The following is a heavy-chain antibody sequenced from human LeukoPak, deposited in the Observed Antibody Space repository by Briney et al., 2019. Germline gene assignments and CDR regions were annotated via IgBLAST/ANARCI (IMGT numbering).Heavy chain of an antibody. D-gene: IGHD3-10*01. CDR1: GFTFSSYA. CDR3: AKNFGDLLGGFDY. J-gene: IGHJ4*02. CDR2: ISGSGGST. V-gene: IGHV3-23*01. Sequence: GGSLSLSCAASGFTFSSYAMSWVRQAPGKGLEWVSAISGSGGSTYYADSVKGRFTISRDNSKNTLYLQMNSLRAEDTAVYYCAKNFGDLLGGFDYWGQGTLVTVSS.